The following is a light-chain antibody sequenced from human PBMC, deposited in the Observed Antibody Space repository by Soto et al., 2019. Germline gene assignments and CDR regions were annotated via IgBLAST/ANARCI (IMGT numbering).Light chain of an antibody. J-gene: IGLJ2*01. CDR2: YDS. Sequence: SYELTQPPSVSVAPGKTARITCGGNNIGSKSVHWYQQKPGQAPVLVIYYDSDRPSGIPERFSGSNSGNTAALTISRVDAGDEADYYCQVWDSSSDRDVVFGGGTKRTVL. CDR1: NIGSKS. V-gene: IGLV3-21*04. CDR3: QVWDSSSDRDVV.